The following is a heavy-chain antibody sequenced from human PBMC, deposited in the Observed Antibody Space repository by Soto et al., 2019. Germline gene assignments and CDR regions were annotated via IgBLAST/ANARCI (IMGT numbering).Heavy chain of an antibody. CDR1: GFTFTNSA. D-gene: IGHD3-9*01. J-gene: IGHJ6*02. Sequence: SVKVSCKASGFTFTNSAVQWVRQARGQRLEWIGWIVVGSSNTKYAQKFQERVTITRDMSTSTAYMELSSLRSEDTAVYYCAADTPHYDILTGFENYYYYGMDVWGQGTTVTSP. V-gene: IGHV1-58*01. CDR3: AADTPHYDILTGFENYYYYGMDV. CDR2: IVVGSSNT.